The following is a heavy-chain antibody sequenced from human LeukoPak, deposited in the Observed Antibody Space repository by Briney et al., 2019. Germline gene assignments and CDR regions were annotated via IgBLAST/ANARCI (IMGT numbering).Heavy chain of an antibody. Sequence: QPGGSLRLSCAASGFTFSSYAMHWVRQAPGKGLEWVAVISYDGSNKYYADSVKGRFTISRDNSKNTLYLQMNSLRAEDTAVYYCARDGSATVTTSLDYWGQGTLVTVSS. D-gene: IGHD4-17*01. J-gene: IGHJ4*02. CDR3: ARDGSATVTTSLDY. CDR1: GFTFSSYA. V-gene: IGHV3-30-3*01. CDR2: ISYDGSNK.